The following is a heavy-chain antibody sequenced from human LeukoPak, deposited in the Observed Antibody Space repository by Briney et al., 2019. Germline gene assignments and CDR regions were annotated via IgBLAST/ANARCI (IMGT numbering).Heavy chain of an antibody. J-gene: IGHJ6*03. CDR3: ARPGGGYYYYFMDV. CDR2: INWHGGST. CDR1: GFTFDDYG. Sequence: GGSLRLSCAASGFTFDDYGMSWLRQAPGKGLEWVSGINWHGGSTGYADSVKGRFTISRDNAKNSLYLQMNSLRAEDTALYYCARPGGGYYYYFMDVWGKGTTVTVSS. D-gene: IGHD3-16*01. V-gene: IGHV3-20*04.